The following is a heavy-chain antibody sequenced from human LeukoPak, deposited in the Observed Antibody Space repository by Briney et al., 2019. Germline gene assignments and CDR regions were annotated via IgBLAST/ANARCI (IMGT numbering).Heavy chain of an antibody. D-gene: IGHD3-10*01. CDR3: AKDRANAWSSDY. V-gene: IGHV3-30*02. CDR2: TTYDGSDK. Sequence: GGSLRLSCAASGFTFSSYAMSWVRQAPGKGLAWVAFTTYDGSDKYYADSVKGRFTISRDNSKNTLYLQMNSLRAEDTAVYYCAKDRANAWSSDYWGQGTLVTVSS. J-gene: IGHJ4*02. CDR1: GFTFSSYA.